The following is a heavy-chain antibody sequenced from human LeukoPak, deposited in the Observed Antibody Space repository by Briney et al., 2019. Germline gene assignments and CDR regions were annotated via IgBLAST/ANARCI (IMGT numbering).Heavy chain of an antibody. Sequence: GGSLRLSCAASGFTFSSYNMNWVRQAPGKGLEWVSSITSSSSYIYYADSVKGRFTISRDNAKNSLYLQMNSLRSEDTAVYYCAVFHYNYFDSSGYYSLRYWGQGTLVTVSS. CDR1: GFTFSSYN. D-gene: IGHD3-22*01. CDR2: ITSSSSYI. J-gene: IGHJ4*02. V-gene: IGHV3-21*04. CDR3: AVFHYNYFDSSGYYSLRY.